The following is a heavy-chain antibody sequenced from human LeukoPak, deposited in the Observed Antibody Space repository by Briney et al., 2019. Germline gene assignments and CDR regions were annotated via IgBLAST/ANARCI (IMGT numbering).Heavy chain of an antibody. CDR3: ARNSAYYDFWSGYPNYYYYGMDV. V-gene: IGHV4-34*01. J-gene: IGHJ6*02. D-gene: IGHD3-3*01. CDR1: GGSFSGYY. Sequence: SETLSLTCAVYGGSFSGYYWSWIRQPPGKGLEWIGEINHSGSTNYNPSLKSRVTISVDTSKNQSSLKLSSVTAADTAVYYCARNSAYYDFWSGYPNYYYYGMDVWGQGTTVTVSS. CDR2: INHSGST.